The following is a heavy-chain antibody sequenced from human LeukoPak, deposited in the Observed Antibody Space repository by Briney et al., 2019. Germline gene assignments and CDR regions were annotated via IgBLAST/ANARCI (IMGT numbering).Heavy chain of an antibody. D-gene: IGHD1-1*01. CDR3: ASQLEEDNWFNP. J-gene: IGHJ5*02. Sequence: ASVKVSCKASGYTFTSYGISWVRQAPGQGLEWMGWIGAYNGNTNYAQKLQGRVTMTTDTSTSTAYMELRSLRSDDTAVYYCASQLEEDNWFNPWGQGTLVTVSS. CDR2: IGAYNGNT. CDR1: GYTFTSYG. V-gene: IGHV1-18*01.